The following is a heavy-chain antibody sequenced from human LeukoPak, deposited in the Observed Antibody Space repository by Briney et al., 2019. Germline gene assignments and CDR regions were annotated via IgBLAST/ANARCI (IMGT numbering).Heavy chain of an antibody. J-gene: IGHJ4*02. CDR1: GGXISSSSSYY. Sequence: SETLSLTCTVSGGXISSSSSYYWGWIRQPPGKGLEWIGNIYYSGSTYYNPSLESRVTISVDTSKNQFSLKLSSVTAADTAVYYCARLRSVTDQSFGYWGQGTLVTVSS. D-gene: IGHD2-21*02. V-gene: IGHV4-39*01. CDR2: IYYSGST. CDR3: ARLRSVTDQSFGY.